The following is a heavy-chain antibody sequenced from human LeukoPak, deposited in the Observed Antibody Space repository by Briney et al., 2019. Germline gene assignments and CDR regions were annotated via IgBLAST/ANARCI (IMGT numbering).Heavy chain of an antibody. Sequence: PSETLSLTCAVYGGSFSGYYWSWIRQPPGKGLQWMGEINPSGSTNYNPSLKSRVTISVDTSKNQFSLKLSSVTAADTAVYYCARGINPTGAEGSYYMDVWGKGTTVTVSS. CDR1: GGSFSGYY. CDR2: INPSGST. D-gene: IGHD3-9*01. CDR3: ARGINPTGAEGSYYMDV. J-gene: IGHJ6*03. V-gene: IGHV4-34*01.